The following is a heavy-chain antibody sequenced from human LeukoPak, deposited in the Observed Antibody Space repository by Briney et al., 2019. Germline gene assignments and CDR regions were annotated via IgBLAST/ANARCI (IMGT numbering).Heavy chain of an antibody. D-gene: IGHD5/OR15-5a*01. CDR3: ARETKDIYSPSWGLYDTYYYIDA. Sequence: SQTLSLTCTLPIGSMYSGLYYWTWIRQPAGKGLEWIGRISNSGSTTYNPSLMSRGTITLDTSKNSFSLKVTSVTAADTAVYYCARETKDIYSPSWGLYDTYYYIDAWGSGTTVTVSS. CDR2: ISNSGST. CDR1: IGSMYSGLYY. J-gene: IGHJ6*03. V-gene: IGHV4-61*02.